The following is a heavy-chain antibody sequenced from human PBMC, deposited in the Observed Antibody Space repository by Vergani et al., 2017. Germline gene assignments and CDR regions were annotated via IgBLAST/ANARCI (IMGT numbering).Heavy chain of an antibody. D-gene: IGHD6-13*01. Sequence: QLQLQESGPGLVKPSETLSLTCTVSGGSISSSSYYWGWIRQPPGKGLEWIGSIYYSGSTYYNPSLKSRVTISVDTSKNQFSLKLSSVTAADTAVYYCASSRSWYPTDDYWGQGTLVTVSS. CDR1: GGSISSSSYY. V-gene: IGHV4-39*07. CDR3: ASSRSWYPTDDY. J-gene: IGHJ4*02. CDR2: IYYSGST.